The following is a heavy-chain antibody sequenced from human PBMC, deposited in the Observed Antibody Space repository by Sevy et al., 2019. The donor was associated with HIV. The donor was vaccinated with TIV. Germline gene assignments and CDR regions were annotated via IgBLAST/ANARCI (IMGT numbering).Heavy chain of an antibody. CDR2: IIPIFGTA. V-gene: IGHV1-69*13. D-gene: IGHD1-26*01. J-gene: IGHJ6*02. CDR3: ARRGATYYYGMDV. Sequence: ASVKVSCKASGGTFSSYAISWVRQAPGQGLEWMGGIIPIFGTANYAQKFQGRVSITADESTSTAYMELSSLRSEDTAVYYCARRGATYYYGMDVWGQGTTVTVSS. CDR1: GGTFSSYA.